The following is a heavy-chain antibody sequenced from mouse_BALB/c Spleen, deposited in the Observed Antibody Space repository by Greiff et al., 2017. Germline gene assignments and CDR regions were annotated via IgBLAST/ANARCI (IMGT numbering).Heavy chain of an antibody. CDR3: ARELYYGSSYDY. CDR2: IWGDGST. Sequence: QVQLKESGPGLVAPSQSLSITCTVSGFSLTGYGVNWVRQPPGKGLEWLGMIWGDGSTDYNSALKSRLSISKDNSKCQVFLKMNSLQTDDTARYYCARELYYGSSYDYWGQGTTLTVSS. D-gene: IGHD1-1*01. CDR1: GFSLTGYG. V-gene: IGHV2-6-7*01. J-gene: IGHJ2*01.